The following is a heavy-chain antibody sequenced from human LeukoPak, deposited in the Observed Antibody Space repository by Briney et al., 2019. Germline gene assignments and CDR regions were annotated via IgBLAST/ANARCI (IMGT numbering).Heavy chain of an antibody. CDR2: IYTSGST. CDR3: ARRIAAAPMGWFDP. J-gene: IGHJ5*02. CDR1: GGSISSGSYY. D-gene: IGHD6-13*01. V-gene: IGHV4-61*02. Sequence: SETLSLTCTVSGGSISSGSYYWSWIRQPAGKGLEWIGRIYTSGSTNYNPSLKSRVTISVDTSKNQFSLKLSSVTAADTAVYYCARRIAAAPMGWFDPWGQGTLVTVSS.